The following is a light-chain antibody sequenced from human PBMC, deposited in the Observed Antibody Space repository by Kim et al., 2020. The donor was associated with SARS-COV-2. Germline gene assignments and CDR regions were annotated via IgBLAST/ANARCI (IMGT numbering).Light chain of an antibody. CDR1: QSISSTY. J-gene: IGKJ1*01. Sequence: LSPGERATLSCRASQSISSTYLAWYHQKPGQAPRLLIYGASGRATGIPDRFSGSGSGTDFTLTISRLEPEDFAVYYCQQYRSSPTFGQGTKVDIK. V-gene: IGKV3-20*01. CDR3: QQYRSSPT. CDR2: GAS.